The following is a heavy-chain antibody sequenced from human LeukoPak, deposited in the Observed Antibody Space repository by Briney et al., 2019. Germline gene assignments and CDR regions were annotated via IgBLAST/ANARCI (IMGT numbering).Heavy chain of an antibody. CDR2: ISGSGTST. Sequence: PGGSLRLSCAASGFTFSSSALSWVRQAPGKGLEWVSTISGSGTSTYYADSVKGRFTISRDNSKKTLYLQMNSLRVEDTAVYFCASSTLSGTARSFDYWGQGTLVTASS. CDR3: ASSTLSGTARSFDY. D-gene: IGHD6-6*01. J-gene: IGHJ4*02. CDR1: GFTFSSSA. V-gene: IGHV3-23*01.